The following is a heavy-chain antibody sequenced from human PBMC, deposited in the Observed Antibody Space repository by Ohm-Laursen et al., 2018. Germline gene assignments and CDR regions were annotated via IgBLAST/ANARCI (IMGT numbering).Heavy chain of an antibody. CDR2: ISGSGTNT. J-gene: IGHJ4*02. Sequence: SLRLSCSASGFTLSSYGIHWVRQAPGKGLEWVSGISGSGTNTFYADSVKGRFTISRDNSKNTLYLQMNSLRAEDTAIYYCAKAGAAGVKYYFDYWGQGTLVTVSS. CDR3: AKAGAAGVKYYFDY. CDR1: GFTLSSYG. V-gene: IGHV3-23*01. D-gene: IGHD6-13*01.